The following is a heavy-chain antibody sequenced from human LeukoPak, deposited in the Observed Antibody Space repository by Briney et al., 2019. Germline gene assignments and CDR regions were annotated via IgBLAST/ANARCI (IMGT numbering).Heavy chain of an antibody. Sequence: PGESLKISCKGSGYIFTNYWIGWVRQMPGIGLEWMGIIYPGDSDFKYSPSFQGQVTISDDKSISTAYLQWSSLKASDTAMYYCARGEMATTHPYFDYWGQGTLVTVSS. CDR2: IYPGDSDF. D-gene: IGHD5-24*01. CDR3: ARGEMATTHPYFDY. V-gene: IGHV5-51*01. CDR1: GYIFTNYW. J-gene: IGHJ4*02.